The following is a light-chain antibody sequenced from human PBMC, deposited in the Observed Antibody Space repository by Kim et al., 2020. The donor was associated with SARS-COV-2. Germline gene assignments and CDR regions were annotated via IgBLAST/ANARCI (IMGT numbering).Light chain of an antibody. Sequence: APGKTARITCGGNNIGSKSVYWYQQKSGQAPVLVVFDDSDRPSGIPERFSGSRPGNTATLTVIRVEAGDEADYYCQVWDTNSDHVVFGGGTQLTVL. CDR1: NIGSKS. J-gene: IGLJ2*01. CDR3: QVWDTNSDHVV. V-gene: IGLV3-21*03. CDR2: DDS.